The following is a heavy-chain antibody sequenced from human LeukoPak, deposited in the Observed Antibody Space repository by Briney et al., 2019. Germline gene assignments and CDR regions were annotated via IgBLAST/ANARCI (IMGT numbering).Heavy chain of an antibody. J-gene: IGHJ4*02. Sequence: GRSLRLSCAASRFTFRSHGMHWVRQAPGKGLEWVAVISYDGRNTYYTDSVKGRFTISRDNSKNTLYLRMNSLRAEDTAVYYCVKFGDGGDLNHFTYFYSSGTDWGQGTLVTVSS. V-gene: IGHV3-30*18. CDR3: VKFGDGGDLNHFTYFYSSGTD. CDR2: ISYDGRNT. CDR1: RFTFRSHG. D-gene: IGHD3-10*01.